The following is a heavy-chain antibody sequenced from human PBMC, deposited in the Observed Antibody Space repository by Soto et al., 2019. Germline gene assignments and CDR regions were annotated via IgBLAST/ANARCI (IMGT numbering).Heavy chain of an antibody. CDR3: ARAKATLIAVFYYYYGMDV. D-gene: IGHD6-19*01. J-gene: IGHJ6*02. Sequence: GASVKVSCKASGYTFTSYGISWVRQAPGQGLEWMGGISAIFGNTNYAQKFQGRVTMTTDESTSTAYMELSSLRSEDTAVYYCARAKATLIAVFYYYYGMDVWGQGTTVTVSS. V-gene: IGHV1-18*01. CDR2: ISAIFGNT. CDR1: GYTFTSYG.